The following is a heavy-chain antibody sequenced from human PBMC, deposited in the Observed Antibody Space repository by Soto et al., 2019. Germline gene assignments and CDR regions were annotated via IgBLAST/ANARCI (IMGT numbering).Heavy chain of an antibody. D-gene: IGHD3-10*01. Sequence: ASVKVSCKVSGYTLTELSMHWVRRAPGKGLEWMGGFDPEDGETIYAQKFQGRVTMTEDTSTDTAYMELSSLRSEDTAVYYCATRPYGSGENWFDPWGQGTLVTVSS. CDR1: GYTLTELS. J-gene: IGHJ5*02. V-gene: IGHV1-24*01. CDR2: FDPEDGET. CDR3: ATRPYGSGENWFDP.